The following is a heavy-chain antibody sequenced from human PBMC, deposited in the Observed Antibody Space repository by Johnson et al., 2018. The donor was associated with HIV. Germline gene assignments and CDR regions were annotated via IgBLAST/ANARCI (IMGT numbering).Heavy chain of an antibody. CDR2: ISWISGTI. CDR3: AKGLSLSGSYSYDAFDI. D-gene: IGHD1-26*01. CDR1: GFTFDDYA. Sequence: VQLVESGGGLEQPGRSLRLSCEASGFTFDDYAMHWVRQAPGKGLEWVSGISWISGTIGYADSVKGRFTISRDNSKNTLYLQMNSLRPEDTAVYYCAKGLSLSGSYSYDAFDIWGQGTMVTVSS. J-gene: IGHJ3*02. V-gene: IGHV3-9*01.